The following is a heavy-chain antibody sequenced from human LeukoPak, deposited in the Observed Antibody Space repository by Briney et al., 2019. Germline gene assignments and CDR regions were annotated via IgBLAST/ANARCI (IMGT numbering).Heavy chain of an antibody. D-gene: IGHD4-17*01. V-gene: IGHV1-18*01. CDR3: ARTTTVSFDY. CDR2: ISTYNGNN. CDR1: GYTFTNYG. Sequence: ASVEVSCKASGYTFTNYGISWVRQAPGQGLEWMGWISTYNGNNNYAQKFQGRVTMTKDISTSTAYMELRSLTSDDTAAYYCARTTTVSFDYWGQGTLVTVSS. J-gene: IGHJ4*02.